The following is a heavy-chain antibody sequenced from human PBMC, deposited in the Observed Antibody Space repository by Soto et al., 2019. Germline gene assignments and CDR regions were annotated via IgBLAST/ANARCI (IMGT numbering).Heavy chain of an antibody. CDR1: GGSISSGGYY. CDR3: XXXXXXXXXXGMDV. CDR2: IYYSGST. V-gene: IGHV4-31*03. Sequence: QVQLQESGPGLVKPSQTLSLTCTVSGGSISSGGYYWSWIRQHPGKGLEWIGYIYYSGSTYYNPSLKSRVTISVDTSKNQFSLKLSSVTAADTAVYYXXXXXXXXXXXGMDVWGQGTTVTVSS. J-gene: IGHJ6*02.